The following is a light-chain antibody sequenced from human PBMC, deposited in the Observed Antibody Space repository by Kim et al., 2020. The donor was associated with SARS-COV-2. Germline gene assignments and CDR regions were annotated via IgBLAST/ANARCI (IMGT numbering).Light chain of an antibody. J-gene: IGLJ2*01. CDR3: AVWDDSLNGVV. V-gene: IGLV1-44*01. Sequence: QSVLTQPPSASGTPGQRVTISCSGSRSNIGSNSVNWYQQLPGTAPKLLIYRDDERPSGVPDRFSGSKSGASASVAISGLQSEDEADYYCAVWDDSLNGVVFGGGTKVTVL. CDR2: RDD. CDR1: RSNIGSNS.